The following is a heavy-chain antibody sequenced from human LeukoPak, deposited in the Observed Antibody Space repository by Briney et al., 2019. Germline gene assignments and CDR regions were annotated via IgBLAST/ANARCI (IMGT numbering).Heavy chain of an antibody. Sequence: GGSLRLSCAASGFTLSSYGMHWVRQAPGKGLEWVAVIWYDGSNKYYADSVKGRFTISRDDSKNTLYLQMNSLRAEDTAVYYCARELDYWGQGTLVTVSS. V-gene: IGHV3-33*01. CDR2: IWYDGSNK. J-gene: IGHJ4*02. CDR3: ARELDY. CDR1: GFTLSSYG.